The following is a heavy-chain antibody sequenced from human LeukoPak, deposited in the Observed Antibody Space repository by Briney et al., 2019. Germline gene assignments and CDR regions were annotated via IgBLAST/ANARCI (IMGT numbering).Heavy chain of an antibody. J-gene: IGHJ6*03. V-gene: IGHV3-23*01. Sequence: GGSLRLSCAASGFTFSSYGMSWVRQAPGKGLEWVSSITGSGASTYYADSVRGRFTISRDNSMNTLYLQMNSLRAEDTAVYYCAKVGKTENYYGSGRFSYYYYMDVWGKGTTVTISS. CDR1: GFTFSSYG. CDR3: AKVGKTENYYGSGRFSYYYYMDV. D-gene: IGHD3-10*01. CDR2: ITGSGAST.